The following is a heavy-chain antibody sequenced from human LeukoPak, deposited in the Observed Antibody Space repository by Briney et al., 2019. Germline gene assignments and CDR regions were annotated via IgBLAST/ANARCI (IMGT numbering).Heavy chain of an antibody. CDR2: ISSSSSYI. J-gene: IGHJ6*03. Sequence: GGSLRLSCAASGFTFSSYSMNWVRQAPGKGLEWVSSISSSSSYIYYADSVKGRFTISRDNAKNSLYLQMNSLRAEDTAVYYCAREDIVVVPAASAPHYYYMDVWGKGTTVTVSS. CDR1: GFTFSSYS. V-gene: IGHV3-21*01. CDR3: AREDIVVVPAASAPHYYYMDV. D-gene: IGHD2-2*01.